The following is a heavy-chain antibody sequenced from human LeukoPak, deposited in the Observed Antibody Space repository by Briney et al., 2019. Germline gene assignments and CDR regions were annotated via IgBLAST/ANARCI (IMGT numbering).Heavy chain of an antibody. CDR1: GFTFSNYN. D-gene: IGHD3-10*01. V-gene: IGHV3-48*01. CDR2: ISSSSSTI. J-gene: IGHJ4*02. Sequence: PGGSLRLSCAASGFTFSNYNMNWVRQAPGKGLEWVSYISSSSSTICYADSVKGRFTISRDNAKNSLYLQMNSLRAEDTAVYYCARDHYYGSGSSYKDYWGQGSLVTVSS. CDR3: ARDHYYGSGSSYKDY.